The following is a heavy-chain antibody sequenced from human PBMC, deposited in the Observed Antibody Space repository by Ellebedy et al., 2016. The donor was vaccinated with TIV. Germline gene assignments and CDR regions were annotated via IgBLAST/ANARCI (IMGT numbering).Heavy chain of an antibody. CDR2: ISSSGSTI. V-gene: IGHV3-11*01. CDR3: ARDSRYSSGWSPGEYYFDY. D-gene: IGHD6-19*01. J-gene: IGHJ4*02. CDR1: GFTFSDYY. Sequence: GESLKISCAASGFTFSDYYMSWIRQAPGKGLEWVSYISSSGSTIYYADSVKGRFTISRDNAKNSLYLQMNSLRAEDTAVYYCARDSRYSSGWSPGEYYFDYWGQGTLVTVSS.